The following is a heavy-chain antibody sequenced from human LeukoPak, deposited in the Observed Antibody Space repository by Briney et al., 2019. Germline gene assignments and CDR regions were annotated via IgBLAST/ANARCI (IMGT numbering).Heavy chain of an antibody. Sequence: EASVKVSCKTSGYTFTGYYMHWVRQAPGQGLEWMGRINPNSGATNYAQKFQGRVTMTRDTSISTAYMELTTLRSDDTAVYYCAKSIEYCGADCYGYFDLWGRGTLVTVSS. D-gene: IGHD2-21*02. CDR2: INPNSGAT. CDR3: AKSIEYCGADCYGYFDL. CDR1: GYTFTGYY. V-gene: IGHV1-2*06. J-gene: IGHJ2*01.